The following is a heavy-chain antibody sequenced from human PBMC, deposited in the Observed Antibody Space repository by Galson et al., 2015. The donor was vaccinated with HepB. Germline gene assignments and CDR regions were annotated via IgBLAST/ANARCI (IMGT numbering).Heavy chain of an antibody. D-gene: IGHD1-20*01. CDR3: ATPKWITSYAFDF. V-gene: IGHV3-15*01. CDR1: GFTFSNAW. J-gene: IGHJ3*01. CDR2: VKSKVDGGTT. Sequence: SLRLSCAASGFTFSNAWMSWVRRAPGKGLEWVGRVKSKVDGGTTDYAAPVKGRFTVSRDDSRNTLFLQMNSLKTEDTAVYYCATPKWITSYAFDFWGQGTMVSVSS.